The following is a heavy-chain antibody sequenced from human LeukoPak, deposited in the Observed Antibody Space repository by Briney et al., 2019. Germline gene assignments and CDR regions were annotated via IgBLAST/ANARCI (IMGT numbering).Heavy chain of an antibody. CDR2: IYYSGST. CDR3: ASIATSGAVAETYYFDY. V-gene: IGHV4-39*07. Sequence: KPSETLSLTCTVPGGSISSSSYYWGWIRQPPGKGLEWIGSIYYSGSTYYNPSLKSRVTISVDTSKNQFSLKLSSVTAADTAVYYCASIATSGAVAETYYFDYWGQGTLVTVSS. CDR1: GGSISSSSYY. D-gene: IGHD6-19*01. J-gene: IGHJ4*02.